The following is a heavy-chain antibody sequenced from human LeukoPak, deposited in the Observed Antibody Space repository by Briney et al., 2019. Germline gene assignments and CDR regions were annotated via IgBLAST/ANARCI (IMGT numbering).Heavy chain of an antibody. CDR2: ISGSGGST. D-gene: IGHD1-26*01. CDR3: AKKSGGGASFYYYYMDV. V-gene: IGHV3-23*01. CDR1: GFTFSSYA. J-gene: IGHJ6*03. Sequence: PGGSLRLSCAVSGFTFSSYAMSWVRQAPGKGLEWVSIISGSGGSTYYADSVKGWFTISRDNSKNTLYLQMNSLRAEDTAVYYCAKKSGGGASFYYYYMDVWGKGTTVTVSS.